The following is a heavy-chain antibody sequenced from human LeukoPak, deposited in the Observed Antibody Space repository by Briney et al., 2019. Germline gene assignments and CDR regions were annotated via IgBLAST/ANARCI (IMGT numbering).Heavy chain of an antibody. V-gene: IGHV4-59*01. CDR1: GGSISSYY. J-gene: IGHJ3*02. D-gene: IGHD3-16*01. CDR3: ARDGVWGAFDI. CDR2: IYYSGST. Sequence: SETLSLTCTVSGGSISSYYWSWIRQPPGKGLEWIGYIYYSGSTNYNPSLKSRVTISVDTFKNQFSLKLSSVTAADTAVYYCARDGVWGAFDIWGQGTMVTVSS.